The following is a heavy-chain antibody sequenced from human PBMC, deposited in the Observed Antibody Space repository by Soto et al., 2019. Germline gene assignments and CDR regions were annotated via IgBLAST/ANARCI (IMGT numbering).Heavy chain of an antibody. CDR3: VSTSI. J-gene: IGHJ3*02. CDR1: GFTFSDYW. V-gene: IGHV3-7*01. CDR2: IKQDGSEK. Sequence: GGSLRLSCAASGFTFSDYWMNWVRQAPGKGLEWVANIKQDGSEKYYVDSVKGRFTISRDNAKNSVFLQMNSLRAEDTAVYYCVSTSIWGKGTMVTVSS.